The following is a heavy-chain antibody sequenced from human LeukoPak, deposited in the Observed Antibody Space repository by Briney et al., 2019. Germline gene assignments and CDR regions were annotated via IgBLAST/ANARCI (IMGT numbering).Heavy chain of an antibody. CDR1: GGSFSGYY. V-gene: IGHV4-34*01. J-gene: IGHJ5*02. CDR3: ARGSRLVRGVHNWFDP. Sequence: PSETLSLTCAVYGGSFSGYYWSWIRQPAGKGLEWIGEINHSGSTNYNPSLKSRVTISVDTSKNQFSLKLSSVTAADTAVYYCARGSRLVRGVHNWFDPWGQGTLVTVSP. D-gene: IGHD3-10*01. CDR2: INHSGST.